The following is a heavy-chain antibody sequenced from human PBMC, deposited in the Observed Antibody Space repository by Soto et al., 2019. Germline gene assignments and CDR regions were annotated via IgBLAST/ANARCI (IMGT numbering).Heavy chain of an antibody. Sequence: EVQLLESGGGSVQPGGSLRLSCAASGFTFSSYAMNWVRQAPGKGLEWVSGISGSGGNTYYADSVKGRFTISRDYSKNTLSLQMNSLRAEDTAVYYCAKAYRTYCSPTSCPLDPWGQGTLVTVSS. CDR2: ISGSGGNT. CDR1: GFTFSSYA. D-gene: IGHD2-2*01. J-gene: IGHJ5*02. V-gene: IGHV3-23*01. CDR3: AKAYRTYCSPTSCPLDP.